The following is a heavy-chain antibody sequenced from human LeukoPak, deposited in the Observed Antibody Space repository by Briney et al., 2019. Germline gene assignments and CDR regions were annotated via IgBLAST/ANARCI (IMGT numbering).Heavy chain of an antibody. CDR2: IKQDGSEK. J-gene: IGHJ5*02. CDR1: GLTFSNHW. Sequence: GGSLRLSCEASGLTFSNHWMSWVRQAPGKGLEWVANIKQDGSEKNYVDSVKGRFTISRDNAENSLYLQMNSLRAEDTAVYYCARGGGWFAPWGQGTLVTVSS. V-gene: IGHV3-7*01. CDR3: ARGGGWFAP. D-gene: IGHD3-16*01.